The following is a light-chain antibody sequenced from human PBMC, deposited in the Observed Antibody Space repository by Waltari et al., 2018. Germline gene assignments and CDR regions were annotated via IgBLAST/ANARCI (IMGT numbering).Light chain of an antibody. Sequence: FVTPVPSLTVTPGETVTHTSRPSTAAVTRGQHPAWFQQKPGQVPRTLIYDTSNRHSWTPARFSGSLFGGKAALTLSGAQPEDEAEYYCLLWYSGARWVFGGGTKLSVL. CDR1: TAAVTRGQH. J-gene: IGLJ3*02. V-gene: IGLV7-46*01. CDR2: DTS. CDR3: LLWYSGARWV.